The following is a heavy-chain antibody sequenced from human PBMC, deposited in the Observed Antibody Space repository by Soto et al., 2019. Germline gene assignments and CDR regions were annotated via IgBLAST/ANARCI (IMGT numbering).Heavy chain of an antibody. Sequence: SETLSITCTVSGGSISSYYWSWIRQPPGKGLEWIGYIYYSGSTNYNPSLKSRVTISVDTSKNQFSLKLSSVTAVDTAVYYCARGALWFGELYTRMDVWGQGTTVTVSS. CDR1: GGSISSYY. CDR2: IYYSGST. CDR3: ARGALWFGELYTRMDV. V-gene: IGHV4-59*01. J-gene: IGHJ6*02. D-gene: IGHD3-10*01.